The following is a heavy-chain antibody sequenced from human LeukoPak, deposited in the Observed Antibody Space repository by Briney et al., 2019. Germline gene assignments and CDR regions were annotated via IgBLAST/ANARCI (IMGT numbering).Heavy chain of an antibody. Sequence: SETLSLTCTVSGGSISSYYWSWIRQPPGKGLEWIGYIYYSGSTNYNPSLKSRVTISVDTSKNQFSLKLNSVTAADTAIYYCARGKYGIHAFDIWGQGTMVTVSS. J-gene: IGHJ3*02. CDR1: GGSISSYY. CDR2: IYYSGST. D-gene: IGHD2-21*01. CDR3: ARGKYGIHAFDI. V-gene: IGHV4-59*01.